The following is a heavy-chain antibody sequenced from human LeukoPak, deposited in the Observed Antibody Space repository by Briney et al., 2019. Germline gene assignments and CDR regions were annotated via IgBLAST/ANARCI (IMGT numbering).Heavy chain of an antibody. V-gene: IGHV3-48*04. CDR3: ARGMMYFGSGTFDF. Sequence: GGSLRLSCAASGFTFSSYSMNWVRQAPGKGLEWVSGISWNSGSIGYADSVKGRFTISRDNAKNSLYLQMNSLRAEDTAVYYCARGMMYFGSGTFDFWGQGTLVTVSS. J-gene: IGHJ4*02. CDR2: ISWNSGSI. D-gene: IGHD3-10*01. CDR1: GFTFSSYS.